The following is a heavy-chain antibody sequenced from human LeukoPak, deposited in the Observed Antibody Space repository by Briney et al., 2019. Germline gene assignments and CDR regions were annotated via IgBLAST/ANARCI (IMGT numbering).Heavy chain of an antibody. CDR3: ARPSAAGSYYSGMDV. CDR2: IYPGDSDT. V-gene: IGHV5-51*01. Sequence: PGESLKISCKGSGYSFSNYWIGWVRQMPGKGLEWMGIIYPGDSDTRYSPSFQGQVTISVDKSISTAYLQWSSLKASDTAMYYRARPSAAGSYYSGMDVWGKGTTVTVSS. J-gene: IGHJ6*04. CDR1: GYSFSNYW. D-gene: IGHD6-13*01.